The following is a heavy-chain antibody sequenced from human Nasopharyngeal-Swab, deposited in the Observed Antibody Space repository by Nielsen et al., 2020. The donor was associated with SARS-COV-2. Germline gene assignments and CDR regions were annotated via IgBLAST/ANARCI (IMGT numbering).Heavy chain of an antibody. J-gene: IGHJ4*02. D-gene: IGHD3-22*01. CDR3: AKDDRITMISVVTIFDS. V-gene: IGHV3-23*01. Sequence: GESLKISCAASGFAFTDYSMDWVRQAPGKGLEWVSVIGGSGVTTYYAASVKGRFTISRDNSKNTLYLQMNSLRAEDTAVYYCAKDDRITMISVVTIFDSWGQGTLVTVSS. CDR1: GFAFTDYS. CDR2: IGGSGVTT.